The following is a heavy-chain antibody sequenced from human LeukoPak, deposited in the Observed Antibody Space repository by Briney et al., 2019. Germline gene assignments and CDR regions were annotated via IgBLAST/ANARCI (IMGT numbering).Heavy chain of an antibody. CDR3: ARDPYSGKYGAFDI. V-gene: IGHV3-7*01. CDR2: IKEDGSGK. J-gene: IGHJ3*02. CDR1: GFSFSTSS. D-gene: IGHD1-26*01. Sequence: GGSLRLSCVASGFSFSTSSMTWVRQSPGKGLEWLANIKEDGSGKVYVDSVKGRFTISRDNAKNSLYLQMNTLRVDDSAVYYCARDPYSGKYGAFDIWGQGTMVTISS.